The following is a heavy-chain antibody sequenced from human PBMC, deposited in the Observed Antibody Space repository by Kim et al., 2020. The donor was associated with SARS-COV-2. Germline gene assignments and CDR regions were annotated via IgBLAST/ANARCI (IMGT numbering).Heavy chain of an antibody. Sequence: GGSLRLSCAASGFTFSSYWMHWVRQAPGKGLVWVSRINSDGSSTSYADSVKGRFTISRDNAKNTLYLQMNSLRAEDTAVYYCAREVAWFGEGAFDIWGQGTMVTVSS. CDR3: AREVAWFGEGAFDI. V-gene: IGHV3-74*01. J-gene: IGHJ3*02. D-gene: IGHD3-10*01. CDR2: INSDGSST. CDR1: GFTFSSYW.